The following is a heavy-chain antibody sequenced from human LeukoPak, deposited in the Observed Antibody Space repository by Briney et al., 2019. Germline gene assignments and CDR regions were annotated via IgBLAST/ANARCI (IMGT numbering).Heavy chain of an antibody. V-gene: IGHV4-59*08. CDR3: ARIVRQDGGYLDL. Sequence: SETLSLTCTVSAGSISAYYWTWIRQPPGKGLESIGYTSDSGSSNYKSSLKSRVSMSVDTSKRQFSLTLTSVTAADTAVYYCARIVRQDGGYLDLWGRGSLVTVSS. CDR2: TSDSGSS. CDR1: AGSISAYY. D-gene: IGHD3-16*02. J-gene: IGHJ2*01.